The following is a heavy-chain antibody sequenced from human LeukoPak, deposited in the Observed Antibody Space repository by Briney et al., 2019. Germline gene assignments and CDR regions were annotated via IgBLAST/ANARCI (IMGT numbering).Heavy chain of an antibody. V-gene: IGHV3-33*01. D-gene: IGHD3-22*01. CDR2: IWYDGSNK. CDR3: ARDRWGSGYYYSLDY. J-gene: IGHJ4*02. CDR1: GFTFSSYG. Sequence: PGGSLRLSCATSGFTFSSYGMHWVRQAPGKGLEWVADIWYDGSNKYYADSVKGRFTISRDNSKNTVSLQMTSLRAEDTAVYYCARDRWGSGYYYSLDYWGQGTLVTVSS.